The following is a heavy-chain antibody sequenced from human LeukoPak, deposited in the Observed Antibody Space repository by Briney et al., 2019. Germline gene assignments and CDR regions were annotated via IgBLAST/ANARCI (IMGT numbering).Heavy chain of an antibody. CDR1: GYSISSGYY. V-gene: IGHV4-38-2*01. CDR3: ARLSSDFFDSSGLGLYFDY. D-gene: IGHD3-22*01. J-gene: IGHJ4*02. Sequence: SETLSLTCSVSGYSISSGYYWGWIRQPPGEGLEFIGHVYHSGSTYYNPSLKSRVTISPDTSKNQLSLKLNSVTAADTAVYYCARLSSDFFDSSGLGLYFDYWGQGTLVTVSS. CDR2: VYHSGST.